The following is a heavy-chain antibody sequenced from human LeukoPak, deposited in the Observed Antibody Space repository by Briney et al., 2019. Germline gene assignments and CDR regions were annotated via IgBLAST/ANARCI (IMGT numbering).Heavy chain of an antibody. CDR1: GYSISSGYY. Sequence: SETLSLTCAVSGYSISSGYYWGWIRPPPGKGLEWIGNFYHSGSTYYNPSLKSRVTISVDTSKNQFSLKLSSVTAADTAVYYCARDIPSGSYGYWGQGTLVTVSS. CDR2: FYHSGST. V-gene: IGHV4-38-2*02. J-gene: IGHJ4*02. CDR3: ARDIPSGSYGY. D-gene: IGHD1-26*01.